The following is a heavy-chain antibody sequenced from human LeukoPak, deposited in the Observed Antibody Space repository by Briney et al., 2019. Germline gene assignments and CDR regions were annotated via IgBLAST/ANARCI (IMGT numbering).Heavy chain of an antibody. V-gene: IGHV1-58*02. J-gene: IGHJ4*02. CDR2: IVVGSGNT. CDR3: AAVDYYGSGTPWASFYY. D-gene: IGHD3-10*01. CDR1: GFTFTSSA. Sequence: GASVKVSCKASGFTFTSSAMQWVRQARGQRLEWIGWIVVGSGNTYYAQKFQERVTITRDMSTNTAYMELSSRRSEDTAVYYCAAVDYYGSGTPWASFYYWGQETLVTVSS.